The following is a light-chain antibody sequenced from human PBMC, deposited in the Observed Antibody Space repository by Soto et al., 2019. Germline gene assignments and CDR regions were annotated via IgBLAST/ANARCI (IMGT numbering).Light chain of an antibody. CDR2: AAS. Sequence: DIQMTQSPSSLSASVGDRVTITCRASQGISNYLAWYQQQPGKSPKFLIYAASTLQSGVPSRFSGSGSGTIFTLTISSLQPEDVATYSCQKKTIAPWTFGQGPKVNI. J-gene: IGKJ1*01. CDR3: QKKTIAPWT. V-gene: IGKV1-27*01. CDR1: QGISNY.